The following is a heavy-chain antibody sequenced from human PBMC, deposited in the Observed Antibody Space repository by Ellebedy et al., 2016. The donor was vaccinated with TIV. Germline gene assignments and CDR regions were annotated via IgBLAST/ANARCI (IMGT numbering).Heavy chain of an antibody. D-gene: IGHD1-1*01. CDR2: INPNSGGT. V-gene: IGHV1-2*02. J-gene: IGHJ4*02. CDR1: GYTFTGYY. Sequence: ASVKVSCKASGYTFTGYYMHWVRQAPGQGLEWMGWINPNSGGTNYAQKFRGRVTMTRDTSISTAYMELSSLRSEDTAVYYCARDPKYKRSFDYWGQGTLVTVSS. CDR3: ARDPKYKRSFDY.